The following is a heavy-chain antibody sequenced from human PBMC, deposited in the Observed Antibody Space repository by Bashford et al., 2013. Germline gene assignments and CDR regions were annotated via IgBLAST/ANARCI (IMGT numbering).Heavy chain of an antibody. CDR3: ASAYSSSTIYYYYYMDV. V-gene: IGHV1-69*06. CDR2: IIPIFGTA. Sequence: SVKVSCKASGGTFSSYAISWVRQAPGQGLEWMGGIIPIFGTANYAQKFQGRVTITADKSTSTAYMELSSLRSEDTAVYYCASAYSSSTIYYYYYMDVWGKGTTVTVS. D-gene: IGHD6-6*01. J-gene: IGHJ6*03. CDR1: GGTFSSYA.